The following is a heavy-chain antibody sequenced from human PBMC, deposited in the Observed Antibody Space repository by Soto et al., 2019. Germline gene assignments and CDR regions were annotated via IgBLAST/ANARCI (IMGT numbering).Heavy chain of an antibody. V-gene: IGHV3-23*01. D-gene: IGHD3-22*01. CDR1: GFTFSSYA. J-gene: IGHJ4*02. CDR2: ISGSGGST. CDR3: ARSATSGYDYGVTYYYDSSGYYYFDY. Sequence: GGSLRLSCAASGFTFSSYAMSWVRQAPGKGLEWVSAISGSGGSTYYADSVKGRFTISRDNSKNTLYLQMNSLRAEDTAVYYCARSATSGYDYGVTYYYDSSGYYYFDYWGQGTLVTVSS.